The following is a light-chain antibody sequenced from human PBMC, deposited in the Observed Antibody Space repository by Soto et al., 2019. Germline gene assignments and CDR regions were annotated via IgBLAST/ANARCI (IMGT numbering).Light chain of an antibody. CDR3: QQYGSSGT. V-gene: IGKV3-20*01. CDR2: GAS. Sequence: VLTQSPRTLSLAPGEKTTLSCRASQSVSNNYLAWYQQKPGQPPRLLIYGASTRATGLPDRFSGSGSGTDFPLTISRLEPEDFAVYYCQQYGSSGTFGQGTKVDIK. CDR1: QSVSNNY. J-gene: IGKJ1*01.